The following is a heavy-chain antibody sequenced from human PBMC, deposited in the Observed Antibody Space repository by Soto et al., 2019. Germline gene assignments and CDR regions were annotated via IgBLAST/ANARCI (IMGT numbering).Heavy chain of an antibody. D-gene: IGHD3-22*01. Sequence: QLQESGPGLVKPSETLSLTCTVSGAAMSSYYWSWLRQSPGKGLEWIGYIYNSGTTDYNPSLKSRVTISVERSKFQFSLKVTSVTAADTAVYYCSTDSTGYYSDAFDVWGQGARVIVSS. J-gene: IGHJ3*01. V-gene: IGHV4-59*03. CDR3: STDSTGYYSDAFDV. CDR1: GAAMSSYY. CDR2: IYNSGTT.